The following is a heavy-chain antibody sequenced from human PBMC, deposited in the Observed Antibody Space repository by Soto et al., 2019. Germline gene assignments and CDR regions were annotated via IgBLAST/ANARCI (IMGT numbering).Heavy chain of an antibody. D-gene: IGHD5-18*01. CDR1: GGTLSTYA. J-gene: IGHJ4*02. Sequence: SVKVSCKAPGGTLSTYAISWVRQAPGQGLEWMGGIIPMFGTANYAQRFQDRVTITADESTNTVYMELSSLRSEDTAVYFCASGIQLWLRRINNGYSGWGQGTLVTVS. CDR2: IIPMFGTA. CDR3: ASGIQLWLRRINNGYSG. V-gene: IGHV1-69*13.